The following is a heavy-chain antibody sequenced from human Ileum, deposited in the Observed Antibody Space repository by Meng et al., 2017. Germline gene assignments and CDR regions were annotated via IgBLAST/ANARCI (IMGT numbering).Heavy chain of an antibody. V-gene: IGHV4-4*02. Sequence: QVQLQESGPGLVNPSGTLSLTCAGSGDSISTTNWWNWVRQPPGEGLEWIGEIYHSGLVNYNLSLKSRVTLSIDKSKNQFSLKLISVTAADTGVYYCAANSGKKMHSWGQGTLVTVSS. CDR3: AANSGKKMHS. D-gene: IGHD4-23*01. J-gene: IGHJ4*02. CDR2: IYHSGLV. CDR1: GDSISTTNW.